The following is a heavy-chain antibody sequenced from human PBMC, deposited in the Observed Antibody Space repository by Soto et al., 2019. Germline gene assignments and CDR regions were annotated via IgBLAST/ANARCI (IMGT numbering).Heavy chain of an antibody. V-gene: IGHV4-39*01. CDR2: IYYSGST. Sequence: ASETLSLTCTVSCGSISSSSYYWGWIRQPPGKGLEWIGSIYYSGSTYYNPSLKSRVTISVDTSKNQFSLKLSSVTAADTAVYYCARLTTVTSLDYWGQGTLVTVSS. J-gene: IGHJ4*02. CDR3: ARLTTVTSLDY. D-gene: IGHD4-17*01. CDR1: CGSISSSSYY.